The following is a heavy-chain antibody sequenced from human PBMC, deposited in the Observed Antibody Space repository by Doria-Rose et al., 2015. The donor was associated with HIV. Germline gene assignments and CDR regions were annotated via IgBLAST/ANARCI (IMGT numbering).Heavy chain of an antibody. V-gene: IGHV2-26*01. CDR2: IFSDDER. D-gene: IGHD6-13*01. CDR3: ARIKSSRWYHKYYFDF. CDR1: GVSLSSPGMG. J-gene: IGHJ4*02. Sequence: SGPVLVEPTETLTLTCTVSGVSLSSPGMGVSWIRQPPGKALEWLANIFSDDERSYKTSLKSRLTISRGTSKSQVVLTMTDMDPVDTATYYCARIKSSRWYHKYYFDFWGQGTLVTVSA.